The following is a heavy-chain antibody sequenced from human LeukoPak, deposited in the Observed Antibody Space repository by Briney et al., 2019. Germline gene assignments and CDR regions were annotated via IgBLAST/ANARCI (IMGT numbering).Heavy chain of an antibody. D-gene: IGHD6-13*01. J-gene: IGHJ6*03. CDR3: ARVGRAAAGKLSYYMDV. CDR1: GYTFNTYG. V-gene: IGHV1-18*01. Sequence: ASVKVSCKASGYTFNTYGITWVRQAPGQGLEWMGWISGYNGKTKYAQKLQDRVTMTTDTSTTTAYMELRSLRSDDTAVYYCARVGRAAAGKLSYYMDVWGKGTTVTVSS. CDR2: ISGYNGKT.